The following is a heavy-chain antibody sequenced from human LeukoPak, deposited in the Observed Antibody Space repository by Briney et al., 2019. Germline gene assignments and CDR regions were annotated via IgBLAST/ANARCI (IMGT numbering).Heavy chain of an antibody. J-gene: IGHJ5*02. CDR1: GFTFSSYS. CDR3: ARPVVASVNRKTNWFDP. CDR2: ISSSSSYV. D-gene: IGHD2-15*01. Sequence: PGGSLRLSCAASGFTFSSYSMNWVRQAPGKGLEWVSSISSSSSYVYYADSVKGRFTISRDNAKNSLYLQMNSLRAEDTAVYYCARPVVASVNRKTNWFDPWGQGTLVTVSS. V-gene: IGHV3-21*01.